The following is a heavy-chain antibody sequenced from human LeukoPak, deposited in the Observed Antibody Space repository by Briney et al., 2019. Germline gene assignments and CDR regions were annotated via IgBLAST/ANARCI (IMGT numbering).Heavy chain of an antibody. CDR3: ARQDRYSNYFDY. Sequence: PSETLSLTCTVSGGSISSSSYFWGWIRQPPGKGLEWIGSIYYSGSTYYNPSLKGRVTISVDTSKNQFSLKLSSVTAADTAVYYCARQDRYSNYFDYWGQGTLVTVSS. CDR2: IYYSGST. D-gene: IGHD4-11*01. J-gene: IGHJ4*02. V-gene: IGHV4-39*01. CDR1: GGSISSSSYF.